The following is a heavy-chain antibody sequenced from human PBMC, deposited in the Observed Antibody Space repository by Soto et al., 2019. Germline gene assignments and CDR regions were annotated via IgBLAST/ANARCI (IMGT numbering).Heavy chain of an antibody. CDR2: IYYSGRT. J-gene: IGHJ5*02. V-gene: IGHV4-30-4*01. Sequence: PSETLSLTCAVSGGSTSNGNYYWSWIRQAPGKGLEWIGYIYYSGRTFYNPSLKSRVIISVDTSKNQFSLKLGSVTAADTAVYYCAGQFSVTTWFDTWGQGTLVTVSS. CDR1: GGSTSNGNYY. D-gene: IGHD4-17*01. CDR3: AGQFSVTTWFDT.